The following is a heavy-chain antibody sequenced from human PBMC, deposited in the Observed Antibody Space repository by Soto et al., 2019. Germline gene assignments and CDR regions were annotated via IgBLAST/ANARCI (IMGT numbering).Heavy chain of an antibody. Sequence: SETLSLTCAVYGGSFSGYYWSWIRRPPGKGLEWIGEINHSGSTNYNPSLKSRVTISVDTSKNQFSLKLSSVTAADTAVYYCARIFLVNSSGWSGGDFDYWGQGTLVTVSS. CDR3: ARIFLVNSSGWSGGDFDY. CDR2: INHSGST. V-gene: IGHV4-34*01. D-gene: IGHD6-19*01. J-gene: IGHJ4*02. CDR1: GGSFSGYY.